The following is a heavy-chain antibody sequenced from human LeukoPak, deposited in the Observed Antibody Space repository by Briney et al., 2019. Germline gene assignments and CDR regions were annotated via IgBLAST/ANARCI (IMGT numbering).Heavy chain of an antibody. V-gene: IGHV1-58*02. J-gene: IGHJ5*02. CDR1: GFPLSSSA. D-gene: IGHD6-13*01. CDR3: AAPYSTRWFDL. CDR2: IVVGSNTT. Sequence: SVKVSCKASGFPLSSSAMQWVRQAGGQRLEWIGWIVVGSNTTNYAQKFQERVTITRDMSTSTAYMELSSLRSEDTAVYYCAAPYSTRWFDLWGRGTLVTVSS.